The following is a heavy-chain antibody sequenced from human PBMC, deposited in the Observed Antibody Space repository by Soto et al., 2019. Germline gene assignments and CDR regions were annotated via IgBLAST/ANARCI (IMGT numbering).Heavy chain of an antibody. J-gene: IGHJ4*02. CDR2: IIPIFGRA. CDR3: ASGVPVRGIIVIRGYYFDS. D-gene: IGHD3-10*01. V-gene: IGHV1-69*06. Sequence: QVQLMQSGAEVKKPGSSVKVSCKASGGTFSSFDISWVRQAPGQGLEWMGGIIPIFGRAHYSEKFQGRVTITADKSTATAHMELSSLTSEDTAVYFCASGVPVRGIIVIRGYYFDSWGQGTLVTVSS. CDR1: GGTFSSFD.